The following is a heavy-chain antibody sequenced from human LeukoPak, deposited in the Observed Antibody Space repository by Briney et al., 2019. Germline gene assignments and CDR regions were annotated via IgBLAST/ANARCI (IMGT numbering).Heavy chain of an antibody. Sequence: ASVKVSCKASGFTFTSSAVQWVRQARGQRLEWLGWIVVGSGNTNYAQKFQERVTITRDMSTSTAYMELSSLRSEDTAVYYCAAVETSQSYDSTQWLYWGQGTLVTVSS. J-gene: IGHJ4*02. CDR2: IVVGSGNT. V-gene: IGHV1-58*01. D-gene: IGHD3-22*01. CDR1: GFTFTSSA. CDR3: AAVETSQSYDSTQWLY.